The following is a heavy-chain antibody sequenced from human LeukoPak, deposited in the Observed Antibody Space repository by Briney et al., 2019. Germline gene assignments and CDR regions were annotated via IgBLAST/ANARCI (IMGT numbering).Heavy chain of an antibody. CDR1: GDXVSSNSAG. Sequence: SQTLSLTCAISGDXVSSNSAGWNWIRQSPSRCLEWLGRTYYRSKWYNDYAVSVKSRITINPDTSKNQFSLQLNSVTPEDTAVYYCARDLFGSGGSRVRIAAAGSNWFDPWGQGTLVTVSS. D-gene: IGHD6-13*01. CDR3: ARDLFGSGGSRVRIAAAGSNWFDP. J-gene: IGHJ5*02. V-gene: IGHV6-1*01. CDR2: TYYRSKWYN.